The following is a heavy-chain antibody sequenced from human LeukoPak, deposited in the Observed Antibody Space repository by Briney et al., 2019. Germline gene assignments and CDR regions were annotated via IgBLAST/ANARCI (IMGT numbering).Heavy chain of an antibody. J-gene: IGHJ4*02. CDR1: GGSISSSNW. CDR3: ARDSLGAGTVGATSGY. D-gene: IGHD1-26*01. V-gene: IGHV4-4*02. CDR2: ISYTGTT. Sequence: PSETLSLTCVVSGGSISSSNWWSWVRQPPGEGLEWIATISYTGTTYHNPSLKSRLTISVDTSKNQFSLKLSSVTAADTAVYYCARDSLGAGTVGATSGYWGQGTLVTVSS.